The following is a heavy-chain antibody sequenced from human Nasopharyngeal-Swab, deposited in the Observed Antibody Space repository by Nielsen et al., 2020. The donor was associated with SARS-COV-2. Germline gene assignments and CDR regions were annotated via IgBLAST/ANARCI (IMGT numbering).Heavy chain of an antibody. Sequence: GGSLRPSCATSGFVFSASAMHWVRQASGKGLEWVGRIGDKAHNYATTYAASVKGRFTTSRDDSKNTAFLQMDSLNTEDTALYYCTTDYYFDYWGQGTLVTVSS. V-gene: IGHV3-73*01. J-gene: IGHJ4*02. D-gene: IGHD4/OR15-4a*01. CDR1: GFVFSASA. CDR3: TTDYYFDY. CDR2: IGDKAHNYAT.